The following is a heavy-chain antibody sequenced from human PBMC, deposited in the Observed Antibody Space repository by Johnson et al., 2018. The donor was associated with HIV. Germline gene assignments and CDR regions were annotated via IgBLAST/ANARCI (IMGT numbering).Heavy chain of an antibody. CDR2: IKSKTDGGTT. J-gene: IGHJ3*02. CDR1: GFSFSNYA. D-gene: IGHD6-13*01. CDR3: TTDRGGEIAAKEPWRAFDI. V-gene: IGHV3-15*01. Sequence: EVQLVESGGGVVPPGGSLRLTCKASGFSFSNYAIHWVRQAPGKGLEWVGRIKSKTDGGTTDYAAPVKGRFTISRDDSKNTLYLQMNSLKTEDTAVYYCTTDRGGEIAAKEPWRAFDIWGQGTMVTVSA.